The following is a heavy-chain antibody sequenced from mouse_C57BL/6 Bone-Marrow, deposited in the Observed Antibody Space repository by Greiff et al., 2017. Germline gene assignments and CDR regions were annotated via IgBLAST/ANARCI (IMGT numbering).Heavy chain of an antibody. Sequence: VQLQESGPELVKPGASVKISCKASGYTFTDYYINWVKQRPGQGLEWIGWIFPGSGSTYYNEKFKGKATLTVDKSSSTAYMLLSSLTSEDSAVYFCARSYGSSPYYFDYWGQGTTLTVSS. CDR3: ARSYGSSPYYFDY. CDR1: GYTFTDYY. D-gene: IGHD1-1*01. V-gene: IGHV1-75*01. J-gene: IGHJ2*01. CDR2: IFPGSGST.